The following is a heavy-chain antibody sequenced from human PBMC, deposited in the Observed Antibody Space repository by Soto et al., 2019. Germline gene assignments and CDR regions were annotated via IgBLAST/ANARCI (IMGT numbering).Heavy chain of an antibody. CDR2: IYYSVST. Sequence: PSETLSLTCTVSGGSISSYYWSWIRQPPGKGLEWIGYIYYSVSTNYNPSLKSRVTISGDTSKNQFSLKLSSVPAADTAVYYCARERYCSGGSCYSGWFDPWGQGTLVTVSS. CDR3: ARERYCSGGSCYSGWFDP. CDR1: GGSISSYY. V-gene: IGHV4-59*08. D-gene: IGHD2-15*01. J-gene: IGHJ5*02.